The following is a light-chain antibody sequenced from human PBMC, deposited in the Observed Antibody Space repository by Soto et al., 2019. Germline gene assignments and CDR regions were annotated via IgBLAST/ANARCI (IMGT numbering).Light chain of an antibody. CDR2: LGS. CDR3: MQALQTPPT. V-gene: IGKV2-28*01. Sequence: DIVMTQSPLSLPVTPGEPASISCRSSQSLLHSNGYNYLDWYLQKPGQSPQLLIYLGSNRASGVPDMFRGTGSGTDFTLKISRVEAEDVGVYYCMQALQTPPTCGQGTKVEIK. CDR1: QSLLHSNGYNY. J-gene: IGKJ1*01.